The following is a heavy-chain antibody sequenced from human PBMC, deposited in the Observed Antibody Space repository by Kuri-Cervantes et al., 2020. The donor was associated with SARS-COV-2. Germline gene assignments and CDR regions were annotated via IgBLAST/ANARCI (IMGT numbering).Heavy chain of an antibody. D-gene: IGHD6-19*01. CDR1: GFTFSSYS. V-gene: IGHV3-7*01. CDR3: ARGRQWLALYYFDY. J-gene: IGHJ4*02. CDR2: IKQDGSEK. Sequence: GGSLRLSCAASGFTFSSYSMNWVRQAPGKGLEWVANIKQDGSEKYYVDSVKGRFTISRDNAKNSLYLQMNSLRAEDTAVYYCARGRQWLALYYFDYWGQGTLVTVSS.